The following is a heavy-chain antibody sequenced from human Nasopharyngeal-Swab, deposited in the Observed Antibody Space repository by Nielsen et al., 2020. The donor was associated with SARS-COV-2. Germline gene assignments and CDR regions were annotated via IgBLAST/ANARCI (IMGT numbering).Heavy chain of an antibody. CDR2: INPSGGST. V-gene: IGHV1-46*01. CDR3: ARGGYSSSQLAFDY. Sequence: WGRHDPHQGLQWRGIINPSGGSTGYAQKFQGRVSMNRVTSTSTVYMELCSLTSKDKAVYYCARGGYSSSQLAFDYWGQGTLVTVSS. D-gene: IGHD6-19*01. J-gene: IGHJ4*02.